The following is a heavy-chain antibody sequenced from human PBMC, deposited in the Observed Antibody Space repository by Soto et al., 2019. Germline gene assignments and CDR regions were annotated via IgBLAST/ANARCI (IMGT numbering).Heavy chain of an antibody. V-gene: IGHV2-5*02. CDR2: IYWDNDK. J-gene: IGHJ4*02. CDR3: ARALGSWGAYYYDY. CDR1: GFSLNTYGVG. D-gene: IGHD3-16*01. Sequence: QITLKESGPTLVKPTQTLTLTCTVSGFSLNTYGVGVGWIRQPPGKALEWLALIYWDNDKRYSPSLKSRLTITKDTPKNQVVLTMTNMDPVDAVTYYCARALGSWGAYYYDYWGQGTLLTVSS.